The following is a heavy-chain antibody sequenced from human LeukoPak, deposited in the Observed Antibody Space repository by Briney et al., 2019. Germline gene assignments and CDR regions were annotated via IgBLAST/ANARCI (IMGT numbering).Heavy chain of an antibody. J-gene: IGHJ4*02. CDR3: ARRGAVLDFNGGSCSKGAFDY. D-gene: IGHD2-15*01. V-gene: IGHV4-39*01. CDR2: INYNGRA. CDR1: SCSISSSSYY. Sequence: AETLTLTRTVSSCSISSSSYYWGRIPQPPGKGLEGIGSINYNGRAYHNPSLKSRVTMSVDTSKNQFSLQLSSVTAKDTAVYYCARRGAVLDFNGGSCSKGAFDYWGQGTLVTVSS.